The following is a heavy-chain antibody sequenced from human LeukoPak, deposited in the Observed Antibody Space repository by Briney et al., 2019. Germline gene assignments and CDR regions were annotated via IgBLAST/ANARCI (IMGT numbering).Heavy chain of an antibody. CDR1: GFTFSSYS. J-gene: IGHJ4*02. CDR2: ISSSSSTI. V-gene: IGHV3-48*01. CDR3: ARDFWSGYHKTYYFDY. D-gene: IGHD3-3*01. Sequence: GGSLRLSCAASGFTFSSYSMNWVRQAPGKGLEWVSYISSSSSTIYYADSVKGRFTISRDNAKSSLYLQMNSLRAEDTAVYYCARDFWSGYHKTYYFDYWGQGTLVTVSS.